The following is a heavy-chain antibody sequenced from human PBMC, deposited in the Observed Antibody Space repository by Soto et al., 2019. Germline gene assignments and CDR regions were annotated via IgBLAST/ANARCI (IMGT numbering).Heavy chain of an antibody. V-gene: IGHV4-61*01. CDR1: GGSVSSGSYY. Sequence: QVQLQESGPGLVKPSETLSLTCTVSGGSVSSGSYYWSWIRQPPGKGLEWIGYIYYSGSTNYNPSLKSRVTISVDTSKNQFSLKLSSVTAADTALYYCAREGGIAVAGSDLYFDRWGRGTLVTVSS. CDR3: AREGGIAVAGSDLYFDR. CDR2: IYYSGST. J-gene: IGHJ2*01. D-gene: IGHD6-19*01.